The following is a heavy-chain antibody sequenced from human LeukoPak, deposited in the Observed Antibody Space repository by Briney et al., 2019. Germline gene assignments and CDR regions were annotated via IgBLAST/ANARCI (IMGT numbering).Heavy chain of an antibody. CDR3: ARGPTVTTDY. V-gene: IGHV4-59*01. CDR1: GASFSSYS. J-gene: IGHJ4*02. D-gene: IGHD4-17*01. Sequence: PSETLSLTRTVSGASFSSYSCHWLRQPPGKGLEWIGYMYYSGGTDYNPSLKSRVTMSLDTSNNQFSLNLSSVTAADTAVYYCARGPTVTTDYWGQGILVTVSS. CDR2: MYYSGGT.